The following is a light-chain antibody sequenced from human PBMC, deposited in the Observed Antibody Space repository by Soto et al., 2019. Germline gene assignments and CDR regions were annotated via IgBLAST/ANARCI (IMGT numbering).Light chain of an antibody. V-gene: IGKV1-39*01. J-gene: IGKJ1*01. Sequence: DIQMTQSPSSLSASVGDRVTITCRASQSISSYLNWYQQKPGKAPKLLIYAASSLQSGVPSRFSGSGSGTDFTLSISSLQPEDFATYSCQQSYRTPPTFGQGTKVDIK. CDR3: QQSYRTPPT. CDR2: AAS. CDR1: QSISSY.